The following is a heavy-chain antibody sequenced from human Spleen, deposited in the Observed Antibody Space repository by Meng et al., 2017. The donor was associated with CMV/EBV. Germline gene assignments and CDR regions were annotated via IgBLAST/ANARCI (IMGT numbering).Heavy chain of an antibody. J-gene: IGHJ4*02. Sequence: QSQRWGSGPELVNPSETLSLTCTVSGGYISSSSYYWSWIRQPPGKGLEWIGEINHSGSTNYNPSLKSRVTISVDTSKNQFSLKLSSVTAADTAVYYCARIGPTWYSSSWYVDYWGQGTLVTVSS. CDR1: GGYISSSSYY. CDR3: ARIGPTWYSSSWYVDY. V-gene: IGHV4-39*07. D-gene: IGHD6-13*01. CDR2: INHSGST.